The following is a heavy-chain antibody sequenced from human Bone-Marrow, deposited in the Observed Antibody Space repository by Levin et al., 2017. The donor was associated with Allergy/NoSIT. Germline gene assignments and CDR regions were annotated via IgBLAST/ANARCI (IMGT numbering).Heavy chain of an antibody. D-gene: IGHD6-13*01. Sequence: GESLKISCKGFGYSFSNYWIGWVRQMPGKGLEWMGIIYPGDSDTTYSPSFQGQVTISVDKSISTAYLQWSSLKASDTAMYYCARGLYSSPFDYWGQGTLVTVSS. CDR3: ARGLYSSPFDY. CDR1: GYSFSNYW. J-gene: IGHJ4*02. CDR2: IYPGDSDT. V-gene: IGHV5-51*01.